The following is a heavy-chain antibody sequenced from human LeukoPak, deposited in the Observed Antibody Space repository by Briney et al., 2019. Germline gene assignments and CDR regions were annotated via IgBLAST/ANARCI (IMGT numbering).Heavy chain of an antibody. CDR2: IRSKAYGGTT. D-gene: IGHD6-13*01. J-gene: IGHJ4*02. CDR3: TRAPHSSSWYPYFDY. V-gene: IGHV3-49*04. Sequence: GWSLRLSCTASGFTFGDYAMSWVRQAPGKGLEWVGFIRSKAYGGTTEYAASVKGRFTISRDDSKSIAYLQMNSLKTEDTAVYYCTRAPHSSSWYPYFDYWGQGTLVTVSS. CDR1: GFTFGDYA.